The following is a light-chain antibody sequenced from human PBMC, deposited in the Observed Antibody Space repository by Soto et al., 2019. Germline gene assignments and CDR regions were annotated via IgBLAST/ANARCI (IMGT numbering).Light chain of an antibody. J-gene: IGKJ1*01. Sequence: QLTQSPSTLPASVGDRVTLTCRASESISNWLAWYQHKPGTAPKLLIYHASILETAVPSRFSANGSGTEFTLTISSLQPSDFATYYCQQYRTYSFGQGSRVDIK. CDR2: HAS. CDR1: ESISNW. V-gene: IGKV1-5*01. CDR3: QQYRTYS.